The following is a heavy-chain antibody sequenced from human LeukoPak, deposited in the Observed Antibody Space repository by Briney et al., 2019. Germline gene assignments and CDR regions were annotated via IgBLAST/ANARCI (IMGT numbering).Heavy chain of an antibody. V-gene: IGHV3-23*01. CDR1: GFTFSSYA. CDR2: ISGSGGST. CDR3: AKAARSSGYYLWELDY. D-gene: IGHD3-22*01. J-gene: IGHJ4*02. Sequence: QAGGSLRLSCAASGFTFSSYAMSWVRQAPGKGLEWVSAISGSGGSTYYADSVKGRFTISRDNSKNTLYLQMNSLRAEDTAVYYCAKAARSSGYYLWELDYWGQGTLVTVSS.